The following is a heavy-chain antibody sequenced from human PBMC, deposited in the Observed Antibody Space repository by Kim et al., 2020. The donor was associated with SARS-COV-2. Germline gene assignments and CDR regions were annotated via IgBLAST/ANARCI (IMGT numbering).Heavy chain of an antibody. Sequence: SETLSLTCAVYGGSFSGYYWSWIRQPPGKGLEWIGEINHSGSTNYNPSLKSRVTISVDTSKNQFSLKLSSVTAADTAVYYCARDTVSYGYNRYYYYGMD. J-gene: IGHJ6*01. CDR2: INHSGST. V-gene: IGHV4-34*01. CDR3: ARDTVSYGYNRYYYYGMD. CDR1: GGSFSGYY. D-gene: IGHD5-18*01.